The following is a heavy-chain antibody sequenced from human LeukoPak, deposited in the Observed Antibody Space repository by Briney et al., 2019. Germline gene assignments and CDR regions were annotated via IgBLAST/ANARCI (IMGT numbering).Heavy chain of an antibody. CDR1: GITFSRSG. CDR3: ARDKGTTCIDN. Sequence: GGSLRLSCAASGITFSRSGMHWVRQAPGKGLEWVAFIYYDGSSKYYADSVKGRFTISRDNSKDTLYLQMNSLRAEDTAVYYCARDKGTTCIDNWGQGALVTVSS. CDR2: IYYDGSSK. D-gene: IGHD4-17*01. V-gene: IGHV3-33*01. J-gene: IGHJ4*02.